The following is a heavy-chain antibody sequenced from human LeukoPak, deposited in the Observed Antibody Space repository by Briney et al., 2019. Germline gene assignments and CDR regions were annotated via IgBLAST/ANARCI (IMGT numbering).Heavy chain of an antibody. CDR2: INYSGAT. CDR1: GGSISGSTYH. Sequence: SETLSLTCTVSGGSISGSTYHWGWIRQPPGKGLEWIGSINYSGATYYNPSLESRVTISVDTSQNQFSLKVSPVTAADTAVYCKPPQNTITRGGYESWAKETLVTVSS. J-gene: IGHJ5*02. D-gene: IGHD6-25*01. CDR3: PPQNTITRGGYES. V-gene: IGHV4-39*03.